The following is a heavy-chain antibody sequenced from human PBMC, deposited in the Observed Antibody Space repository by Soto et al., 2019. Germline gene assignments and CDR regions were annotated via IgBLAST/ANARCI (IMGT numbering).Heavy chain of an antibody. CDR2: IWHDGSNK. D-gene: IGHD1-26*01. V-gene: IGHV3-33*01. Sequence: GGSLRLSCAASGFTFSSYGMHWVRQAPGKGLEWVAVIWHDGSNKYYADSVKGRFTISRDNSKNTLYLQMNSLRAEDTAVYYCARAGGGELPHDAFDIWGQGTMVTVSS. CDR3: ARAGGGELPHDAFDI. CDR1: GFTFSSYG. J-gene: IGHJ3*02.